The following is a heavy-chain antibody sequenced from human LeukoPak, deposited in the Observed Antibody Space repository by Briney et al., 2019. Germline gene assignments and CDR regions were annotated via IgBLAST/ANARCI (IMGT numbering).Heavy chain of an antibody. V-gene: IGHV4-4*07. D-gene: IGHD6-13*01. J-gene: IGHJ4*02. CDR3: AKEIASAGTACFDF. Sequence: PSETLSLTCTVSGGPISSYYWSWIREPARKGLEWLGRIYSTGSTNYNPSLKSRVTMSVDTSKNQFSLRLSSVTAADTAVYYCAKEIASAGTACFDFWGQGALVTVSS. CDR2: IYSTGST. CDR1: GGPISSYY.